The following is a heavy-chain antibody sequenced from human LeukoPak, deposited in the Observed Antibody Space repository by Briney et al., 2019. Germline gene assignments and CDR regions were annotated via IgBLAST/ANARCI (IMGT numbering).Heavy chain of an antibody. Sequence: SQTLSLTCTVSGGSISSGDYYWSWIRQHPGKGLEWIGYIYYSGSTYYNPSLKSRVTISVDTSKNQFSLKLSSVTAADTAVYYCARDSAYYDFWSGTNWGQGTLVTVSS. D-gene: IGHD3-3*01. CDR1: GGSISSGDYY. V-gene: IGHV4-30-4*01. CDR2: IYYSGST. CDR3: ARDSAYYDFWSGTN. J-gene: IGHJ4*02.